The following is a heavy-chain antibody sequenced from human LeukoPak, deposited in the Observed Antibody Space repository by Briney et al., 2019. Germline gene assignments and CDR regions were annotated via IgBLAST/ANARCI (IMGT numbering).Heavy chain of an antibody. Sequence: ASVKVSCKASGYTFTGYYMHWVRQAPGQGLEWMGRINPNSGGTNYAQKFQGRVTMTRETSISTAYMELSRLRSDDTAVYYCARDLARRYYYYYMDVWGKGTTVTVSS. D-gene: IGHD3-3*02. CDR1: GYTFTGYY. V-gene: IGHV1-2*06. J-gene: IGHJ6*03. CDR2: INPNSGGT. CDR3: ARDLARRYYYYYMDV.